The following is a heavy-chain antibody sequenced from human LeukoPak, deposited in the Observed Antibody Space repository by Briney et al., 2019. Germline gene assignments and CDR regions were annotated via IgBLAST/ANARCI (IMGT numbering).Heavy chain of an antibody. D-gene: IGHD3-22*01. Sequence: ASVKVSCKASGYTFTGYYMHWVRQAPGQGLEWMGWINPNTGDTNFAQKFQGRVTMTRDTSISTAYMELSRLRSDDTAVYYCARTGDYYDSSGYGVWGQGTLVTVSS. J-gene: IGHJ4*02. CDR1: GYTFTGYY. CDR2: INPNTGDT. V-gene: IGHV1-2*02. CDR3: ARTGDYYDSSGYGV.